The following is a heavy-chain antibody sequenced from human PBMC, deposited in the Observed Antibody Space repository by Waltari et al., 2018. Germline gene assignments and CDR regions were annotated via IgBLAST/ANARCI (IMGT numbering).Heavy chain of an antibody. CDR3: ARRLRITIRSLDY. Sequence: QVQLQESGPGLVRPSQTLSLTCNVSGDSINSADFYWHWIRQPPGKALEWIGYIFHTGETNFNPSLQSRLSMSLDTSTNHFSMKLSSVTVADTAIYYCARRLRITIRSLDYWGQGVLVTVSS. CDR1: GDSINSADFY. J-gene: IGHJ4*02. CDR2: IFHTGET. D-gene: IGHD6-13*01. V-gene: IGHV4-31*03.